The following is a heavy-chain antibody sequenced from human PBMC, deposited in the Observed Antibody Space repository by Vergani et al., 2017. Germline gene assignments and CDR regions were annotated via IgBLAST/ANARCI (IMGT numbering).Heavy chain of an antibody. CDR2: IYPGDSYT. D-gene: IGHD1-26*01. V-gene: IGHV5-51*01. CDR3: ARTTVGATTGLVDY. J-gene: IGHJ4*02. CDR1: GSSFTSYW. Sequence: EVQLVPSGAEVKTPGESLTISCKGSGSSFTSYWIGWVRQMPGKGLGWVGIIYPGDSYTRYSPSFQGQVTISADKSISTAYLQWSSLKASDTAMYYCARTTVGATTGLVDYWGQGTLVTVSS.